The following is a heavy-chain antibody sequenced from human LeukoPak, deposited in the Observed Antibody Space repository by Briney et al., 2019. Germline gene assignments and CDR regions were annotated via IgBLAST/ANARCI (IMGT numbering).Heavy chain of an antibody. CDR2: IRSKAYGGTT. J-gene: IGHJ4*02. D-gene: IGHD2-2*01. Sequence: PGGSLRLSCTASGFTFGDYAMSWVRQAPGKGLEWVGFIRSKAYGGTTEYAASVKGRFTISRDDSKSIAYLQMNSLKTEDTAVYYCTRVSPAAGDYFDYWGQGTLVTVSS. V-gene: IGHV3-49*04. CDR1: GFTFGDYA. CDR3: TRVSPAAGDYFDY.